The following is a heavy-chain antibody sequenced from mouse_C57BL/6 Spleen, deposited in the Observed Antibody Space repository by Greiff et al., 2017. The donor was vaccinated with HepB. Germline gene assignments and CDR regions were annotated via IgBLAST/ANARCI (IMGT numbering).Heavy chain of an antibody. CDR3: ARLNYYGSSHVGYFDY. D-gene: IGHD1-1*01. CDR1: GYTFTSYR. Sequence: VQLQQSGAELVKPGASVKLSCKASGYTFTSYRMQWVKQRPGQGLEWIGEIDPSDSYTNYNQKFKGKATLTVDTSSSTAYMQLSSLTSEDSAVYYCARLNYYGSSHVGYFDYWGQGTTLTVSS. J-gene: IGHJ2*01. CDR2: IDPSDSYT. V-gene: IGHV1-50*01.